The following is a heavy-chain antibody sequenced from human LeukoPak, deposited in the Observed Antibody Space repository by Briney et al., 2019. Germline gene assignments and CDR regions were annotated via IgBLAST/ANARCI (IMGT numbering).Heavy chain of an antibody. Sequence: PSETLSLTCTVSGGSISSGGYYWSWIRQHPGKGLEWIGRIYTSGSTNYNPSLKSRVTMSVDTSKNQFSLKLSSVTAADTAVYYCARDGNDFWSGYPDWGQGTLVTVSS. CDR3: ARDGNDFWSGYPD. J-gene: IGHJ4*02. V-gene: IGHV4-61*02. CDR1: GGSISSGGYY. CDR2: IYTSGST. D-gene: IGHD3-3*01.